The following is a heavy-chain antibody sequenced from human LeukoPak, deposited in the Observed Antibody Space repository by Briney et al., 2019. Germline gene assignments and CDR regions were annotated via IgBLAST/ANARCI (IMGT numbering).Heavy chain of an antibody. CDR3: AREGDYDPMGY. Sequence: GASVKVSCKASGYTFTNYPISWVRQAPGQGLEWMGWITAYNGNANYAQKFQGRVTMTRDTSISTAYMELSRLTSDDTAVYYCAREGDYDPMGYWGQGTLVTVSS. CDR2: ITAYNGNA. CDR1: GYTFTNYP. D-gene: IGHD3-16*01. J-gene: IGHJ4*02. V-gene: IGHV1-18*01.